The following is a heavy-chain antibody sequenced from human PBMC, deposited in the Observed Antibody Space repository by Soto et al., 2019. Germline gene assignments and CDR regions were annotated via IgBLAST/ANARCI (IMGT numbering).Heavy chain of an antibody. Sequence: GGSLRLSCAASGFTFSSYGMHWVRQAPGKGLEWVAVIWYDGSNKYYADSVKGRFTISRDNSKNTLYLQMNSLRAEDTAVYYCARDREWFGLVDYWGQGTLVTVSS. CDR2: IWYDGSNK. V-gene: IGHV3-33*01. CDR1: GFTFSSYG. D-gene: IGHD3-3*01. CDR3: ARDREWFGLVDY. J-gene: IGHJ4*02.